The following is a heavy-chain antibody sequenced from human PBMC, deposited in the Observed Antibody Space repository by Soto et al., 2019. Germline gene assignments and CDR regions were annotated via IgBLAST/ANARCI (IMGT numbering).Heavy chain of an antibody. D-gene: IGHD2-15*01. J-gene: IGHJ6*02. CDR3: ARDRSRKVGYYYYGMDV. CDR2: IIPILGIA. CDR1: GGTFSSYT. V-gene: IGHV1-69*04. Sequence: SVKVSCKASGGTFSSYTISWVRQAPGQGLEWMGRIIPILGIANYAQKFQGRVTITADKSTSTAYMELSSLRSEDTAVYYCARDRSRKVGYYYYGMDVWGQGTTVTVSS.